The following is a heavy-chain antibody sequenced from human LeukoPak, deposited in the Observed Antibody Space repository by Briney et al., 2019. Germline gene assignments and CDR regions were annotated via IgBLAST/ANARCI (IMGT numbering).Heavy chain of an antibody. D-gene: IGHD6-6*01. CDR2: IYHSGST. Sequence: PSETLSLTCAVSGYSISSGYYWGWIRQPPGKGVEWIGSIYHSGSTYYNPSLKSRVTIAVDTSKNQFSLKLSSVTAADTAVYYCARQGIAARIYFDYWGQGTLVTVSS. J-gene: IGHJ4*02. V-gene: IGHV4-38-2*01. CDR1: GYSISSGYY. CDR3: ARQGIAARIYFDY.